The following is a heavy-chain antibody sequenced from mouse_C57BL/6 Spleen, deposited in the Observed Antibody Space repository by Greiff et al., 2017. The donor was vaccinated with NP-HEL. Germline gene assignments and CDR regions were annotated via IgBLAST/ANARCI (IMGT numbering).Heavy chain of an antibody. Sequence: QLQQPGAELVMPGALVKLSCKASGYTFTSYWMHWVKQRPGQGLEWIGEIDPSDSYTNYNQKFKGKSTLTVDKSSSTAYMQLSSLTSEDSAVYYCARSSGNDYDGCAYWGQGTLVTVSA. V-gene: IGHV1-69*01. D-gene: IGHD2-4*01. J-gene: IGHJ3*01. CDR2: IDPSDSYT. CDR3: ARSSGNDYDGCAY. CDR1: GYTFTSYW.